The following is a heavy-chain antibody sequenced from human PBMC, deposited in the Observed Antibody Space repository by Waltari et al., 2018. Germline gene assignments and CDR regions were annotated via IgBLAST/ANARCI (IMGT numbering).Heavy chain of an antibody. J-gene: IGHJ4*02. Sequence: DVQLVQSGGGLVQPGGSLRLPCDASGFPFSTYGMNWVSQAPGKGLEWVSYISSSGRIIYYADSVKGRFTISRDSAKNSLHLQMNSLRVEDTAVYYCATDKLKVLDHWGQGNLVTVSS. CDR2: ISSSGRII. V-gene: IGHV3-48*01. D-gene: IGHD3-10*01. CDR3: ATDKLKVLDH. CDR1: GFPFSTYG.